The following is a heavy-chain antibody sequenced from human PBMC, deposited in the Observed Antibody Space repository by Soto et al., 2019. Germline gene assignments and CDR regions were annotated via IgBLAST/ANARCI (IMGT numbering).Heavy chain of an antibody. CDR3: ASLYSSAWARDY. CDR1: GVTISSCW. Sequence: PGGSLRLSCVASGVTISSCWMHWVRQAPGKGLVWVSRISSDGSSTNYADSVKGRFTISRDNAKNTLYLQMNNLRAEDTAVYYCASLYSSAWARDYWGQGTLVTVSS. V-gene: IGHV3-74*01. D-gene: IGHD6-19*01. CDR2: ISSDGSST. J-gene: IGHJ4*02.